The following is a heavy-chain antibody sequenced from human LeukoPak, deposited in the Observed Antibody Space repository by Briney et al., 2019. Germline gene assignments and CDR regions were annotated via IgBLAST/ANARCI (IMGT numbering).Heavy chain of an antibody. Sequence: ASVKVSCKASGGTFSSYAISWVRQAPGQGLEWMGGIIPIFGTANYAQKFQGRVTITADESTSTAYMELSSLRSEDTAVYYCATPYGDYDWFDPWGQGTLVTVSS. J-gene: IGHJ5*02. D-gene: IGHD4-17*01. CDR1: GGTFSSYA. CDR3: ATPYGDYDWFDP. V-gene: IGHV1-69*13. CDR2: IIPIFGTA.